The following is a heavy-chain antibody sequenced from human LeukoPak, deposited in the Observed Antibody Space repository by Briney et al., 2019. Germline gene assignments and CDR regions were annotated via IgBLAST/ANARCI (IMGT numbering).Heavy chain of an antibody. D-gene: IGHD2-15*01. V-gene: IGHV3-23*01. CDR1: GGSISSYY. CDR2: VVSNADST. Sequence: PSETLSLTCTVSGGSISSYYWSWIRQPPGKGLEWVSSVVSNADSTYYAGSVKGRFTISRDNSRNMFYLQMNKLRADDTAIYYCAKAVKGRCSGARCYAFDYWGQGTLVTVSS. J-gene: IGHJ4*02. CDR3: AKAVKGRCSGARCYAFDY.